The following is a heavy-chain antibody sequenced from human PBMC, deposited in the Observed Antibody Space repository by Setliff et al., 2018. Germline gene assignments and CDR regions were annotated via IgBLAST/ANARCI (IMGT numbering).Heavy chain of an antibody. J-gene: IGHJ3*02. CDR3: ANSRPGSGSYGRAFDI. CDR2: IFWDDDK. CDR1: GFSLTTRGVG. V-gene: IGHV2-5*02. D-gene: IGHD1-26*01. Sequence: SGPTLVNPTQTLKLTCTFSGFSLTTRGVGVGWIRQPHGKALEWLAIIFWDDDKRYSPSLKNRLTITKYSLKRQVVLTMTNMDPVDTATYYCANSRPGSGSYGRAFDIWGQGTMVTVSS.